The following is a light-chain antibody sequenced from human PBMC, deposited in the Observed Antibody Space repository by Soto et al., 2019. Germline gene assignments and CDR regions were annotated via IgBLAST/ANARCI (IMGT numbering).Light chain of an antibody. CDR3: QQYYSTPRT. J-gene: IGKJ3*01. CDR2: WAS. CDR1: QSVLYSSNNKNY. V-gene: IGKV4-1*01. Sequence: DIVMTQSPDSLAVSLGERATINCKSSQSVLYSSNNKNYLAWYQQKPGQPPKLLIYWASTRESGVPDRFSGSGSGTDFTLTISSLQAEDVEVYYCQQYYSTPRTLAPGTNVDIK.